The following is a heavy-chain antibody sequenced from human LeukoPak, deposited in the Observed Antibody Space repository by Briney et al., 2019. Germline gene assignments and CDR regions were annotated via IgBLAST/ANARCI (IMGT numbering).Heavy chain of an antibody. D-gene: IGHD3-22*01. CDR3: ARDRYLYYYDSSGYYDSGWFVP. Sequence: KTSQTLSLTCAISGDSVSSNSAAWNWIRQSPSRGLEWLGRTYYRSKWYNDYAVSVKSRITINPDTSKNQFSLQLNSVTPEDTAVYYCARDRYLYYYDSSGYYDSGWFVPWGQGTLVTVSS. J-gene: IGHJ5*02. CDR2: TYYRSKWYN. CDR1: GDSVSSNSAA. V-gene: IGHV6-1*01.